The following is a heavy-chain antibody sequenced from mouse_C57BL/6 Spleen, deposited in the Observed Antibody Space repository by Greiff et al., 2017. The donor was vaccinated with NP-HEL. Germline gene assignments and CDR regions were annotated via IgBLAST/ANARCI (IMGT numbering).Heavy chain of an antibody. CDR3: AALYYSIYYYALDD. V-gene: IGHV1-22*01. CDR2: INPNNGGT. J-gene: IGHJ4*01. CDR1: GYTFTDYN. Sequence: VQLQQSGPELVKPGASVKMSCKASGYTFTDYNMHWVKQSHGKSLEWIGYINPNNGGTSYNQKFKGKATLTVNKSSSTAYMELRSLTSEDSAVYYGAALYYSIYYYALDDWGQGTSVTVSS. D-gene: IGHD2-5*01.